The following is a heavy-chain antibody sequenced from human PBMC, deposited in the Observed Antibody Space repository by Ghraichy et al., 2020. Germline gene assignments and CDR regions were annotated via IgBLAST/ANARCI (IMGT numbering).Heavy chain of an antibody. V-gene: IGHV2-70*11. Sequence: GPTLVQPTQTLTLTCTFSGFSLSTSGMCVSWIRQPPGKALEWLARVDWDDGKYYSTSLKTRLTISKDTSKNQVVLTMTNVDPVDTATYYCARTRNYGSGYFDYWGQGTPVTVSS. CDR3: ARTRNYGSGYFDY. CDR1: GFSLSTSGMC. D-gene: IGHD3-10*01. CDR2: VDWDDGK. J-gene: IGHJ4*02.